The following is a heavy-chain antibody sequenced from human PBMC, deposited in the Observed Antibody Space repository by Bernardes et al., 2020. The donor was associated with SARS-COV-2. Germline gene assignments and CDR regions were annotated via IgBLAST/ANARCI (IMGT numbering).Heavy chain of an antibody. CDR2: IYGGGST. J-gene: IGHJ4*02. Sequence: GGTLRVWCAASGFTVSSNYMTWVRQAPGKGLEWGSVIYGGGSTYYADSVKGRFTISRDNSKNTLYLQMNSLRAEDTAVYFCARESGSEAYFDYWGQGTLVTVSS. D-gene: IGHD3-3*01. CDR1: GFTVSSNY. CDR3: ARESGSEAYFDY. V-gene: IGHV3-66*01.